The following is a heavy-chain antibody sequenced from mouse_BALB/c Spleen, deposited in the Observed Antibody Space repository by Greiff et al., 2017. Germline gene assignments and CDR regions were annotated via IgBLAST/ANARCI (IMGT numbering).Heavy chain of an antibody. J-gene: IGHJ1*01. V-gene: IGHV2-9-2*01. CDR2: IWTGGGT. CDR1: GFSLTSYD. Sequence: VKLVESGPGLVAPSQSLSITCTVSGFSLTSYDISWIRQPPGKGLEWLGVIWTGGGTNYNSAFMSRLSISKDNSKSQVFLKMNSLQTDDTAIYYCVRDRGKNYYGSSYWYFDVWGAGTTVTVSS. D-gene: IGHD1-1*01. CDR3: VRDRGKNYYGSSYWYFDV.